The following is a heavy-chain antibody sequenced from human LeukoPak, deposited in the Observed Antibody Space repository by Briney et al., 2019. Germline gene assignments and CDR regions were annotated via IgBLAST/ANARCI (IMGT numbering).Heavy chain of an antibody. J-gene: IGHJ4*02. CDR3: ARNHGDRDY. D-gene: IGHD4-17*01. CDR2: INHSGST. CDR1: GGSFSGYY. Sequence: PSETLSLTCAVYGGSFSGYYWSWIRQPPGKGLEWIGEINHSGSTSYKSSLKSRVTISIDTSKNQFSLKLSSVTAADTAVYYCARNHGDRDYWGQGTLVTVSS. V-gene: IGHV4-34*01.